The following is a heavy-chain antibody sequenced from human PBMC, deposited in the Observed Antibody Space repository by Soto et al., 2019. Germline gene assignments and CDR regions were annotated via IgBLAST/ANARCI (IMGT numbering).Heavy chain of an antibody. J-gene: IGHJ4*02. V-gene: IGHV3-23*01. CDR1: GVTFSSVA. Sequence: PGGSLRLSCAGSGVTFSSVAMTWVRQAPGKGLEWVSSISGSGDSTYYADSVKGRFTISRDNSKNTLYLQMNSLRAEDTAVYYCAKGPLTPGDWGKGTLVPVSS. CDR2: ISGSGDST. CDR3: AKGPLTPGD. D-gene: IGHD1-26*01.